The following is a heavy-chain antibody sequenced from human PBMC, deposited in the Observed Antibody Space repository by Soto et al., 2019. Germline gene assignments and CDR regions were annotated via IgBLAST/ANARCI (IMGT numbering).Heavy chain of an antibody. V-gene: IGHV4-30-4*01. CDR1: GDSISSGEYY. CDR2: IYKSGST. Sequence: SSETLSLTCTVSGDSISSGEYYGSWIRQPPGKGLEWIGHIYKSGSTYYNPSLKSRVTISLDTSKDQFSLRLSSVTAADTAVYYCAREIYGSGRPPGYWGQGTLVTVSS. J-gene: IGHJ4*02. D-gene: IGHD3-10*01. CDR3: AREIYGSGRPPGY.